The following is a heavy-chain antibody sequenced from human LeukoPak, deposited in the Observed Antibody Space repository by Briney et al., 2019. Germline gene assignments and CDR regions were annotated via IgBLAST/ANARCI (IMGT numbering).Heavy chain of an antibody. V-gene: IGHV4-61*10. CDR1: GASITSGNSF. J-gene: IGHJ5*02. Sequence: SETLSLTCTVSGASITSGNSFWSWIRQPAGKGLEWIGRIYGSGSTNYNPSLKSRVTISVDTSKNQFSLKLSSVTAADTAVYYCSREQIRGSGTYYYNLFDPWGQGTLVTVSS. D-gene: IGHD3-10*01. CDR2: IYGSGST. CDR3: SREQIRGSGTYYYNLFDP.